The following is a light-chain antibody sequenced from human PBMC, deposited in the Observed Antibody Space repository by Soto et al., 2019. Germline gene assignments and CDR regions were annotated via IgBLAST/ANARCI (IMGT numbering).Light chain of an antibody. CDR1: SSDVGDYNH. J-gene: IGLJ1*01. CDR2: DVS. V-gene: IGLV2-11*01. CDR3: SLYTTASTYV. Sequence: QSALAQPRSVSGSPGQSVTISCTGVSSDVGDYNHVSWYQHHPGKAPKLMIYDVSKRPSGIPDRFSGSKSGNTASLTISGLQAEDEAEYFCSLYTTASTYVFGTGTKVTVL.